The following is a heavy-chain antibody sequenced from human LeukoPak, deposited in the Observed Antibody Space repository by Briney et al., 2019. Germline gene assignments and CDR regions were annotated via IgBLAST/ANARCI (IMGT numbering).Heavy chain of an antibody. J-gene: IGHJ4*02. D-gene: IGHD3-22*01. CDR1: GFTFSSYE. V-gene: IGHV3-48*03. Sequence: PGGSLRLSCAASGFTFSSYEMNWVRQAPGKGLEWVSYISSSGSTIYYADSVKGRFAISRDNAKNSLYLQMNSLRAEDTAVYYCARSPRGYSFYFDYWGQGTLVTVSS. CDR2: ISSSGSTI. CDR3: ARSPRGYSFYFDY.